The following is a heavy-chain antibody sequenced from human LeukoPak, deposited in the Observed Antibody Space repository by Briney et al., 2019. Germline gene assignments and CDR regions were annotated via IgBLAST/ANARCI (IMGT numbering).Heavy chain of an antibody. CDR2: IYYSGST. D-gene: IGHD3-3*01. Sequence: PSETLSLTCTVSGGSISSYYWSWIRQPPGKGLEWIGYIYYSGSTNYNPSLKSRVTISVDTSKNQFSLKLSSVTAADTAVYYCARGANDFWSGYQGYYMDVWGKGTTVTVSS. CDR1: GGSISSYY. V-gene: IGHV4-59*01. J-gene: IGHJ6*03. CDR3: ARGANDFWSGYQGYYMDV.